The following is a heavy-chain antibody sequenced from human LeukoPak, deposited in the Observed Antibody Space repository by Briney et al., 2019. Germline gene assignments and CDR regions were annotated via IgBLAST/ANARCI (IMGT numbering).Heavy chain of an antibody. J-gene: IGHJ4*02. D-gene: IGHD3-10*01. CDR1: GGSFSGYY. V-gene: IGHV4-34*01. Sequence: SETLSLTCAVYGGSFSGYYWSWIRQPPGKGLEWIGEINHRGSTNYNPSLKSRVTISVDTSKNQFSLKLSSVTAADTAVYYCARAVRITMVRGPPAPFDYWGQGTLVTVSS. CDR2: INHRGST. CDR3: ARAVRITMVRGPPAPFDY.